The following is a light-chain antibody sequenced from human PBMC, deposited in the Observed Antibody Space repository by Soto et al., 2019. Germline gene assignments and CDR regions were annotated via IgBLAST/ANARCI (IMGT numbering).Light chain of an antibody. Sequence: IQMTQSPSSLSASVGDRVTITCQASQDISNYLNWYQQKPGKAPKLLIYDASNLETGVPSRFSGSGSGTDFTFTISSLQPEDIATYYCQQYDNLSPTFGQGTKVEIK. V-gene: IGKV1-33*01. CDR3: QQYDNLSPT. J-gene: IGKJ1*01. CDR1: QDISNY. CDR2: DAS.